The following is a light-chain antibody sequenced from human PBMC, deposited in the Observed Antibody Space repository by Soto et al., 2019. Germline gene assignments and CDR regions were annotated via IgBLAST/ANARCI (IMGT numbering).Light chain of an antibody. V-gene: IGLV2-23*02. J-gene: IGLJ3*02. Sequence: QSALTQPASVSGTPGQSITISCTGTNSDVGKYDFVSWYQHYPDKAPKFIIYEVNKRPSGVSHRFSGSKSGSTASLTISGRQAEDEAHYYCCSYASSETVVFGGGTKLTVL. CDR2: EVN. CDR3: CSYASSETVV. CDR1: NSDVGKYDF.